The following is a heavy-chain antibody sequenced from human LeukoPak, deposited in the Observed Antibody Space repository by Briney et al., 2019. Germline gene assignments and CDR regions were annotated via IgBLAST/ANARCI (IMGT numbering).Heavy chain of an antibody. Sequence: ASVKVSCKASGDTFTGHYIHWVRQAPGQGLEWMGWINPKSGDTKYAQKFQGRVTMTRDTSISTAYMELSRLRSDDTAVYYCARAARGIAAYNWFDPWGQGTLVTVSS. V-gene: IGHV1-2*02. D-gene: IGHD6-13*01. CDR2: INPKSGDT. CDR3: ARAARGIAAYNWFDP. CDR1: GDTFTGHY. J-gene: IGHJ5*02.